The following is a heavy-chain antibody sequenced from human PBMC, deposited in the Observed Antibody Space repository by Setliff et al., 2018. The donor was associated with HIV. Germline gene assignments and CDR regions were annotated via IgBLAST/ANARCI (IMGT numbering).Heavy chain of an antibody. CDR3: ARIPTNITPNGFDS. J-gene: IGHJ3*02. CDR2: IYTSGST. V-gene: IGHV4-61*02. CDR1: GDSISSGSYY. D-gene: IGHD1-1*01. Sequence: SETLSLTCTVSGDSISSGSYYWSWIRQPAGKGLHWIGRIYTSGSTNYNPSLKSRVTISLDTSKNQFSLKLSSVTAADTAVYYCARIPTNITPNGFDSWGQGTMVTVSS.